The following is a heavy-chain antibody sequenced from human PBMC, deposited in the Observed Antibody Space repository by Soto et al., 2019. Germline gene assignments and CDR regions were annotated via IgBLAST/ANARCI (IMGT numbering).Heavy chain of an antibody. CDR2: IIPIFGTA. Sequence: QVQLVQSGAEVKKPGSSVKVSCKASGDTFSSYAISWVRQAPGQGLEWMGGIIPIFGTANYAQKFQGRVTITADESTSTAYMELSSLRSEDTAVYYCASARAMIVVVIPSLNAFDIWGQGTMVTVSS. J-gene: IGHJ3*02. D-gene: IGHD3-22*01. CDR1: GDTFSSYA. V-gene: IGHV1-69*01. CDR3: ASARAMIVVVIPSLNAFDI.